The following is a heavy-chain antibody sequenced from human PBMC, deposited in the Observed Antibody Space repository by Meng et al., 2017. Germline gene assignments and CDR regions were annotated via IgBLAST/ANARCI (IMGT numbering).Heavy chain of an antibody. CDR1: GGTFSSYA. D-gene: IGHD3-3*01. Sequence: SVKVSCKASGGTFSSYAISWVRQAPGQGLEWRGGIIPSFGTANYAQKFQGRVTITADKSTSTAYMELSSLRSEDTAVYYCSRARRITLFGVVNYYYYYGMDVWGQGTTVTVSS. J-gene: IGHJ6*02. CDR3: SRARRITLFGVVNYYYYYGMDV. CDR2: IIPSFGTA. V-gene: IGHV1-69*06.